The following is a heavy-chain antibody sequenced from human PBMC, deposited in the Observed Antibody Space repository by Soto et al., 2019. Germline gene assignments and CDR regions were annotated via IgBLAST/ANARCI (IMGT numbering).Heavy chain of an antibody. Sequence: SETLSLTCTFSGGSISSYYWSWIRQPPGKGLEWIGYIYYSGSTNYNPSLKSRVTISVDTSKNQFSLKLSSVTAADTAVYYCAREGQWLVLGFDYWGQGTLVTVSS. CDR2: IYYSGST. V-gene: IGHV4-59*12. CDR3: AREGQWLVLGFDY. J-gene: IGHJ4*02. D-gene: IGHD6-19*01. CDR1: GGSISSYY.